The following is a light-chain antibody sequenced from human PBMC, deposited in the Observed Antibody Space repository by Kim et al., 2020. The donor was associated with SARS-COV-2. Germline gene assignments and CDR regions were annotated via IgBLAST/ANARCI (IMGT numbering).Light chain of an antibody. CDR1: QDIGNS. Sequence: DIQMTQSPPSLSASIGDRVTITCRASQDIGNSLAWYQQKPGKVPKLLIYAASTLQSGVPSRFSGSGSGTDFTLTISSLQPEDVATYYCQKYDSAPWTFGHGTKVDIK. CDR2: AAS. J-gene: IGKJ1*01. CDR3: QKYDSAPWT. V-gene: IGKV1-27*01.